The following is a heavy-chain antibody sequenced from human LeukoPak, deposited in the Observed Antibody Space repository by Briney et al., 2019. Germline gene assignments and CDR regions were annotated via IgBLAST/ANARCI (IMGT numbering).Heavy chain of an antibody. D-gene: IGHD2-21*02. CDR1: GFTFSAYG. CDR2: ITYISGNT. Sequence: PGGSLRLSCAASGFTFSAYGISWFPQAPGKGLEWVSAITYISGNTYHADSVKGRFTISRDNSKNTLYLQMNSLRAEDTALYYCAKDGTGCGGDCYSDYWGQGTLVTVSS. CDR3: AKDGTGCGGDCYSDY. V-gene: IGHV3-23*01. J-gene: IGHJ4*02.